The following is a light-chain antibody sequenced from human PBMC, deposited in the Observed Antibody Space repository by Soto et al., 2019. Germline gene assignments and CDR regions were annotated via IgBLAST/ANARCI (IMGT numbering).Light chain of an antibody. Sequence: EIVLTQSPGTLSLSPGERATLSCRASQSITSNYLAWYQQKPGQAPRLLIYGASSRATGIPDRFSGSGSGTDFTLTISRLEPEDFAVYYCQQYGSSPITFGQGTRLEIK. CDR2: GAS. CDR3: QQYGSSPIT. CDR1: QSITSNY. V-gene: IGKV3-20*01. J-gene: IGKJ5*01.